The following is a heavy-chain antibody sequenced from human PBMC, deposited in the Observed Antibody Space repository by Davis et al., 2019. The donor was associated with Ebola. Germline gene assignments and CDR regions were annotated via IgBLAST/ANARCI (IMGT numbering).Heavy chain of an antibody. CDR2: ISHTGST. J-gene: IGHJ6*02. CDR3: ARRMDV. CDR1: GGSITSSSYY. Sequence: MPSETLSLTCTVSGGSITSSSYYWGWIRQPPGKGLEWIGTISHTGSTYYNPSLKSRLTLSVDTSKNQFSLKLTSVTAADTAVYYIARRMDVWGQGTTVTVSS. V-gene: IGHV4-39*01.